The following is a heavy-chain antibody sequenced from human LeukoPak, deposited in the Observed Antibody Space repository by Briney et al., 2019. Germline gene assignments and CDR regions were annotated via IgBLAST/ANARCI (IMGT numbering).Heavy chain of an antibody. V-gene: IGHV3-23*01. D-gene: IGHD1-14*01. CDR1: GFTFSDYA. CDR3: AKDWGWENRDPYDAFDI. J-gene: IGHJ3*02. Sequence: PGGSLRLSCAASGFTFSDYAMSWVRQAPGKGLEWLSVISGGSSGSTYYADSVTGRFTVSRDNSKNTLYLQMNSLRAEDTAVYYCAKDWGWENRDPYDAFDIWGQGTMVTVSS. CDR2: ISGGSSGST.